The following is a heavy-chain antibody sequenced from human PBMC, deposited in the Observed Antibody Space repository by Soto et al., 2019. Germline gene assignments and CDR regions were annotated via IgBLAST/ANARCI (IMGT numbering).Heavy chain of an antibody. J-gene: IGHJ4*02. CDR1: GFSLTTDRVG. V-gene: IGHV2-5*02. CDR2: IYWDDSK. D-gene: IGHD1-26*01. CDR3: AHAYGGRSLY. Sequence: QITLKESGPTLVKPTQTLTLTCTFSGFSLTTDRVGVAWIRQPPGEALEWLALIYWDDSKTYRPSLESRLTIPTDTSKNPVALTMTNMDSLDTATYYCAHAYGGRSLYWGQGTLVTVSS.